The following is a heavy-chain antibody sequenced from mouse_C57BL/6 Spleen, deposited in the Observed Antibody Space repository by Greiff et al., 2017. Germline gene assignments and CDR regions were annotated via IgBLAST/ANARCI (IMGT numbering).Heavy chain of an antibody. CDR1: GYTFTSYW. J-gene: IGHJ2*01. V-gene: IGHV1-69*01. D-gene: IGHD4-1*01. CDR2: IDPSDSYT. Sequence: VQLQQPGAELVMPGASVKLSCKASGYTFTSYWMHWVKQRPGQGLEWIGEIDPSDSYTNYNQKFKGKSTLTVDKSSSTAYMQLSSLTSEDSAVYYCARRELGRIYYFDYWGQGTTLTVSS. CDR3: ARRELGRIYYFDY.